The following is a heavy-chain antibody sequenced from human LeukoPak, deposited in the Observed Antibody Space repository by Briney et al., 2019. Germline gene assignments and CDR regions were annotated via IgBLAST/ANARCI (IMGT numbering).Heavy chain of an antibody. CDR2: ISSSSSTI. J-gene: IGHJ6*03. CDR1: GFTFSSYS. D-gene: IGHD1-26*01. CDR3: ARDPYSGSYGDYYYYYMDV. Sequence: GGSLRLSCAASGFTFSSYSMNWVRQAPGKGLEWVSYISSSSSTIYYADSVKGRFTISRDNAKNSLYLQMNSLRPEDTAVHYCARDPYSGSYGDYYYYYMDVWGKGTTVTISS. V-gene: IGHV3-48*04.